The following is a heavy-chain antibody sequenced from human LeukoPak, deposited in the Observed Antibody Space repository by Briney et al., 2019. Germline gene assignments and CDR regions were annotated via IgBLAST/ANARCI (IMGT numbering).Heavy chain of an antibody. CDR1: GLTFSAYA. CDR2: VTGAGRGT. CDR3: AKGGTASMSYYYYMDV. Sequence: GGSLRLSCKASGLTFSAYAMSWVRQPPGKGLEWVSTVTGAGRGTDYADSVKGRFSISRDNSRNTLYLQMNSLRGDDTAVYYCAKGGTASMSYYYYMDVWGKGTTVIVSS. J-gene: IGHJ6*03. V-gene: IGHV3-23*01. D-gene: IGHD6-6*01.